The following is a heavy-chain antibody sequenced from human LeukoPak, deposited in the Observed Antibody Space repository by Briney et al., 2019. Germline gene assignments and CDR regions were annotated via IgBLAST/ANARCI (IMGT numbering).Heavy chain of an antibody. D-gene: IGHD3-16*01. CDR2: IYYSGST. Sequence: PSETLSLTCAVYGGSFSGYYWSWIRQHPGKGLEWIGYIYYSGSTYYNPSLKSRVTISVDTSKNQFSLKLSSVTAADTAVYYCARAPPWGDDYWGQGPLVTVSS. V-gene: IGHV4-31*11. CDR1: GGSFSGYY. J-gene: IGHJ4*02. CDR3: ARAPPWGDDY.